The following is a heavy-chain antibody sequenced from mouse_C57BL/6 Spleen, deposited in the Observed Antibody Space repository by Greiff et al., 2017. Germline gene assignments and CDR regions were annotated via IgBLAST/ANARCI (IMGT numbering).Heavy chain of an antibody. Sequence: EVKVVESGGGLVKPGGSLKLSCAASGFTFSDYGMHWVRQAPEKGLEWVAYISSGSSTIYYADTVKGRFTISRDNAKNTLFLQMTSLRSEDTAMYYCARQGYYYGGHAMDYWGQGTSVTVSS. D-gene: IGHD1-1*01. CDR1: GFTFSDYG. CDR3: ARQGYYYGGHAMDY. J-gene: IGHJ4*01. CDR2: ISSGSSTI. V-gene: IGHV5-17*01.